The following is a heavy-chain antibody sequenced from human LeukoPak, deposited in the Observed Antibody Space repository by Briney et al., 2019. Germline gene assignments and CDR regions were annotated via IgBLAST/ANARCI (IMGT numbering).Heavy chain of an antibody. Sequence: PGVSLRLSCAASGFTFSSYGMHWVRQAPGKGLEWASVIYRDGSSYYAESVKGRFTISRDNSKNTLYIQMNSLRAEDTAVYYCARSFYDILIGYYQYFDYWGQGTLVTVSS. CDR2: IYRDGSS. D-gene: IGHD3-9*01. CDR1: GFTFSSYG. J-gene: IGHJ4*02. V-gene: IGHV3-66*01. CDR3: ARSFYDILIGYYQYFDY.